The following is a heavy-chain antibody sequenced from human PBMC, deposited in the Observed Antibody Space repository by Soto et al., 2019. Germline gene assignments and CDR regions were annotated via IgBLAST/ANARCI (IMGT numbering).Heavy chain of an antibody. V-gene: IGHV1-3*01. J-gene: IGHJ4*02. CDR1: GYSFTNSA. CDR2: INAGSGSA. Sequence: QVQLVQSGAEVKKPGASVKVSCKASGYSFTNSAIHWLRQAPGQRLEWMGWINAGSGSAKSSQKFQSRVTITLDTSASTAHIELSSLKSEDTAMYYCAIVHSGSYLPVFDYWGQATLITVSS. CDR3: AIVHSGSYLPVFDY. D-gene: IGHD1-26*01.